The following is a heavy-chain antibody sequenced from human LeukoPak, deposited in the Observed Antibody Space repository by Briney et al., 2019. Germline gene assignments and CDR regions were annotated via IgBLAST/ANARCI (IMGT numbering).Heavy chain of an antibody. CDR3: ARGGIVLMALYYFDY. D-gene: IGHD2-8*01. CDR2: IIPIFGTA. J-gene: IGHJ4*02. Sequence: SVKVSCKASGGTFSSYAISWVRQAPGQGLEWMGGIIPIFGTANYAQKFQGRVTITADESTSTAYMELSSLRSEDTAVYYCARGGIVLMALYYFDYRGQGTLVTVSS. CDR1: GGTFSSYA. V-gene: IGHV1-69*01.